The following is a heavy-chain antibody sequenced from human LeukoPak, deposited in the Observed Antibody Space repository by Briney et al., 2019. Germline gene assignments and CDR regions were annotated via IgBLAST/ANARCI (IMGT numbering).Heavy chain of an antibody. D-gene: IGHD3-9*01. J-gene: IGHJ6*03. Sequence: GGSLRLSCAASGFTFSSYWMHWVRQAPGKGLVWVSRINSDGSSTSYADSVKGRFTISRDNAKNTLYLQMNSLRAEDTAVYYCALEGKNYDILTGYRYYYYMDVWGKGTTVTVSS. V-gene: IGHV3-74*01. CDR2: INSDGSST. CDR3: ALEGKNYDILTGYRYYYYMDV. CDR1: GFTFSSYW.